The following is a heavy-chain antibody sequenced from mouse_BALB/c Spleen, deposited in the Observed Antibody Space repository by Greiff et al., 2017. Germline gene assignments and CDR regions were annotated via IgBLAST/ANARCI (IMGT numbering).Heavy chain of an antibody. CDR1: GFTFSSFG. CDR2: ISSGISTI. Sequence: EVQLVESGGGLVQPGGSRKLSCAASGFTFSSFGMHWVRQAPEKGLEWVAYISSGISTIYYADTVKGRFTISRDNPKNTLFLQMTSLRSEDTAMYYCARSGYYGSRDYFDYWGQGTTLTVSS. V-gene: IGHV5-17*02. J-gene: IGHJ2*01. CDR3: ARSGYYGSRDYFDY. D-gene: IGHD1-1*01.